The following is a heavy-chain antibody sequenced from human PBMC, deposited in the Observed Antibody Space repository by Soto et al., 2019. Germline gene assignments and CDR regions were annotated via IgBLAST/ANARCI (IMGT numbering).Heavy chain of an antibody. J-gene: IGHJ1*01. CDR3: AREGPVYSPFGAAGGR. D-gene: IGHD2-21*01. CDR2: IIPILGIA. Sequence: QVQLVQSGAEVKKPGSSVKVSCKASGGTFSSYTISWVRQAPGQGPEWMGRIIPILGIANYAQKFQGRVTITADKSTSTAYMELSSLRSEDTAVYYCAREGPVYSPFGAAGGRWGQGTLVTVSS. V-gene: IGHV1-69*08. CDR1: GGTFSSYT.